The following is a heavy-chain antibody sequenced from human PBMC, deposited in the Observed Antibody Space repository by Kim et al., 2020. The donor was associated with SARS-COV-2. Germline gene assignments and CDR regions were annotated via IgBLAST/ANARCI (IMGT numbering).Heavy chain of an antibody. Sequence: ASVKVSCKASGYTFTSYAMNWVRQAPGQGLEWMGWINTNTGNPTYAQGFTGRFVFSLDTSVSTAYLQISSLKAEDTAVYYCARADSSGYYPKGHLYHYYYGMDVWGQGTTVTVSS. J-gene: IGHJ6*02. CDR3: ARADSSGYYPKGHLYHYYYGMDV. CDR2: INTNTGNP. V-gene: IGHV7-4-1*02. D-gene: IGHD3-22*01. CDR1: GYTFTSYA.